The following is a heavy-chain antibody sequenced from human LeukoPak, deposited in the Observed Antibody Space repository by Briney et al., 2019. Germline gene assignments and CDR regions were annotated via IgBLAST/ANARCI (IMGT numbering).Heavy chain of an antibody. CDR1: GFTVSSNY. D-gene: IGHD3-22*01. J-gene: IGHJ4*02. V-gene: IGHV3-53*01. CDR3: ARAIRPYYYDSSGYPTDY. CDR2: IYSGGST. Sequence: GGSLRLSCAASGFTVSSNYMSWARQAPGKGLEWVSVIYSGGSTYYADSVKGRFTISRDNSKNTLYLQMNSLRAEDTAVYYCARAIRPYYYDSSGYPTDYWGQGTLVTVSS.